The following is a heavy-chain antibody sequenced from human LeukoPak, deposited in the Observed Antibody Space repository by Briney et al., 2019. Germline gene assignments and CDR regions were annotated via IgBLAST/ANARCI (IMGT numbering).Heavy chain of an antibody. J-gene: IGHJ4*02. CDR2: ISGDCCNT. CDR3: AKIGSANFDY. Sequence: GGSLRLSCAASGFTFDDYAMHWVRQAPGKGLECVALISGDCCNTYYTVCVKGRFTISRDNRKNSLCMQMNSLRTEDTALYYCAKIGSANFDYWGQGTLVTVSS. V-gene: IGHV3-43*02. CDR1: GFTFDDYA. D-gene: IGHD6-19*01.